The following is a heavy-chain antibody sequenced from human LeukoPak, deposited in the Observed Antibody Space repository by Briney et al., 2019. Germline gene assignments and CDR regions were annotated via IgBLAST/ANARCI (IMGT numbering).Heavy chain of an antibody. Sequence: GGSLRLPCAASGFTFSNYWMSWVRQAPGKGLEWVAFMTYDGSKRPYADSVKGRFTISRDNSKNTLYLQMDGLRPEDTAVYYCAKNRRIFGRTLQRHYMDVWGKGTTVAVSS. CDR1: GFTFSNYW. CDR2: MTYDGSKR. D-gene: IGHD3-3*01. CDR3: AKNRRIFGRTLQRHYMDV. V-gene: IGHV3-30*02. J-gene: IGHJ6*03.